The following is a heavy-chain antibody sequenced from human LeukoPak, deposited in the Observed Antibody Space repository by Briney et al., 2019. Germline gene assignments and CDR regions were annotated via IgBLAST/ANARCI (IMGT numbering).Heavy chain of an antibody. CDR2: IYYSGST. J-gene: IGHJ5*02. CDR1: GGSISSSSYY. Sequence: SETLSLTCTVSGGSISSSSYYWGWIRQPPGKGLEWIGSIYYSGSTYYNPSLKSRVTISVDTSKNQFSLKLSSVTAADTAVYYCARGSSWYVNWFDPRGQGTLVTVSS. V-gene: IGHV4-39*01. CDR3: ARGSSWYVNWFDP. D-gene: IGHD6-13*01.